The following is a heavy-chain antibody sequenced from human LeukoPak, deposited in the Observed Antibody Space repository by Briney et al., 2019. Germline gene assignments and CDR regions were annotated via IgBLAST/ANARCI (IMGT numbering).Heavy chain of an antibody. J-gene: IGHJ3*02. Sequence: GGSLRLSCAASGITFTNYAISWDRQAPTKGLEWVSTISGVGGGSAYYADSVKGRFTISRDNAKNSLYLQMNSLRAEDTAVYYCARDRCGGDCYLPDDAFDIWGQGTMVTVSS. CDR2: ISGVGGGSA. CDR3: ARDRCGGDCYLPDDAFDI. CDR1: GITFTNYA. D-gene: IGHD2-21*01. V-gene: IGHV3-23*01.